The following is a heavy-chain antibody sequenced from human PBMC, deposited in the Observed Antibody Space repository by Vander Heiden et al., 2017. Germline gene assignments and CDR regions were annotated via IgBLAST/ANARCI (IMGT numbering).Heavy chain of an antibody. V-gene: IGHV1-69*01. D-gene: IGHD3-22*01. CDR1: GGTFSSYA. CDR2: IIPIFGTA. Sequence: QVQLVQSGAEVKKPGSSVKVSCKASGGTFSSYAISWVRQAPGQGLEWMGGIIPIFGTANYAQKFQGRVTITADEATSTAYMELSSLRSEDTAVYYCARDKHSFDYYDSSGDPSPYYYYGMDVWGQGTTVTVSS. J-gene: IGHJ6*02. CDR3: ARDKHSFDYYDSSGDPSPYYYYGMDV.